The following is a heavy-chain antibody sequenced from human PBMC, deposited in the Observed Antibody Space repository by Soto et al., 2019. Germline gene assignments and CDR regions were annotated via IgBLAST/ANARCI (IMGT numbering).Heavy chain of an antibody. CDR3: AHYGSGTKNSDNYYGLDV. CDR1: GGSISSSSYY. V-gene: IGHV4-39*01. D-gene: IGHD3-10*01. J-gene: IGHJ6*02. CDR2: IYYSGST. Sequence: SETLSLTCTVSGGSISSSSYYWGWIRQPPGKGLEWIVSIYYSGSTYYNPSLKSRVTISVDTSKNQFSLKLSSVTAADTAVYYCAHYGSGTKNSDNYYGLDVWGQGTTVIGS.